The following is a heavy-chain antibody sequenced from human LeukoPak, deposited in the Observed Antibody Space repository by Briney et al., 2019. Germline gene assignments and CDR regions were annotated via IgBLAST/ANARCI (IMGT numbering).Heavy chain of an antibody. Sequence: PGGSLRLSCAASGFTFSSYWMHWVRQAPGKGLVWVSRINSDGSSTSYADSVKGRFTISRDNAKNTLYLQMNSLRAEDTAVYYCARESGSSWYGGGPFYYYYVWTSGAKGPRSPSP. V-gene: IGHV3-74*01. J-gene: IGHJ6*02. CDR3: ARESGSSWYGGGPFYYYYVWTS. CDR2: INSDGSST. CDR1: GFTFSSYW. D-gene: IGHD6-13*01.